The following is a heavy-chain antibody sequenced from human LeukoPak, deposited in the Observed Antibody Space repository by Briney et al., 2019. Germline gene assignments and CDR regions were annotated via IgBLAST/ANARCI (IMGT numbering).Heavy chain of an antibody. J-gene: IGHJ4*02. CDR1: GLRFSDFW. CDR3: ASDRVLGSGSLDN. CDR2: IRGDGYDT. Sequence: QPGGSLRLSCTASGLRFSDFWMHWVRQAPGKGLVWVSRIRGDGYDTNYADSVKGRFTISRDNAQNTLYLQMNSLRAEDTAVYYCASDRVLGSGSLDNWGQGTLVTVSS. D-gene: IGHD3-10*01. V-gene: IGHV3-74*01.